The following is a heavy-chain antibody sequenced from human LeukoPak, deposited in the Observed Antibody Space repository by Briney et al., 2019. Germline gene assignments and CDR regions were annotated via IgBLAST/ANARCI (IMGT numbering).Heavy chain of an antibody. Sequence: PSETLSLTCAVYGGSFSGYYWSWVRQPPGKGLEGIGEINHSGSTNYNPSLKSRVTISVDTSKNQFSLKLSSVTAADTAVYYCARPGVRRITMARGKDYYYMDVWGKGTTVTVSS. CDR2: INHSGST. V-gene: IGHV4-34*01. CDR3: ARPGVRRITMARGKDYYYMDV. J-gene: IGHJ6*03. D-gene: IGHD3-10*01. CDR1: GGSFSGYY.